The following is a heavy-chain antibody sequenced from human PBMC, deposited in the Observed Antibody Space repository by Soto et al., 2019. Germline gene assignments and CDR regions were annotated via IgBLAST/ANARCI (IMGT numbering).Heavy chain of an antibody. V-gene: IGHV4-30-4*01. CDR2: IYYSGST. CDR3: ARDSDYGYYYYGMDV. CDR1: GGSISSGDYY. Sequence: SETLSLTCTVSGGSISSGDYYWSWIRQPPGKGLEWIGYIYYSGSTYYNPSLKSRVTISVDTSKNQFSLKLSSVTAADTAVYYCARDSDYGYYYYGMDVWGQGTTVTVSS. D-gene: IGHD4-17*01. J-gene: IGHJ6*02.